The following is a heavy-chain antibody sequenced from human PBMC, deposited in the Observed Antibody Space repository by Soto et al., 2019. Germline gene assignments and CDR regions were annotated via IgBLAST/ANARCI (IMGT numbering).Heavy chain of an antibody. J-gene: IGHJ6*03. CDR1: GYTFTSYG. D-gene: IGHD3-3*01. CDR3: ARDIAPYYDFWSGYYRKYYYYYYMDV. Sequence: ASVKVSCKASGYTFTSYGISWVRQAPGQGLEWMGWISAYNGNTNYAQKLQGRVTMTTDTSTSTAYMELRSLGSDDTAVYYCARDIAPYYDFWSGYYRKYYYYYYMDVWGKGTTVTVSS. CDR2: ISAYNGNT. V-gene: IGHV1-18*01.